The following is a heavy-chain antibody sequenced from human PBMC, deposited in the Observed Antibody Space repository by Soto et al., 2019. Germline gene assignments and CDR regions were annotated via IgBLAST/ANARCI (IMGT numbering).Heavy chain of an antibody. CDR2: ISGSGGST. D-gene: IGHD3-3*01. CDR3: AKAQPNYDFWSGYYTYYYYYMDV. V-gene: IGHV3-23*01. J-gene: IGHJ6*03. CDR1: GFTFSSYA. Sequence: GGSLRLSCAASGFTFSSYAMSWVRQAPGKGLEWVSAISGSGGSTYYADSVKGQFTISRDNSKNTLYLQMNSLRAEDTAVYYCAKAQPNYDFWSGYYTYYYYYMDVWGKGTTVTVSS.